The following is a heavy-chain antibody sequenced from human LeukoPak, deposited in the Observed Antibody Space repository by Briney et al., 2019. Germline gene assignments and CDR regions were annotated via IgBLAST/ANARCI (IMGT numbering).Heavy chain of an antibody. D-gene: IGHD6-13*01. J-gene: IGHJ3*02. Sequence: GGSLRLSCAASGFTFSSYSMTWVRQAPVKGLEWVSYISSSSSTIYYADSVKGRFTISRDNAKNSLYLQMNSLRAEDTAVYYCAKGSRMVRLCAFDIWGQGTMVTVSS. CDR3: AKGSRMVRLCAFDI. V-gene: IGHV3-48*01. CDR1: GFTFSSYS. CDR2: ISSSSSTI.